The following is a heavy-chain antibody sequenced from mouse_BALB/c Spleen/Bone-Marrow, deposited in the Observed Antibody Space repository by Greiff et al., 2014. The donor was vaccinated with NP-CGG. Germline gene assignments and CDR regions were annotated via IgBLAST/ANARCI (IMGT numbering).Heavy chain of an antibody. CDR3: ARDTMDY. CDR2: IYPGNVNT. J-gene: IGHJ4*01. CDR1: GYTFTSYY. Sequence: QVQLQQPGPELVKPGASVRISCKASGYTFTSYYIHWVKQRPGQGLGWIGWIYPGNVNTKYNEKFKGKATLTADKSSSTAYMQLMSPTAEDSAVYFCARDTMDYWGQGTSVTVSS. V-gene: IGHV1S56*01.